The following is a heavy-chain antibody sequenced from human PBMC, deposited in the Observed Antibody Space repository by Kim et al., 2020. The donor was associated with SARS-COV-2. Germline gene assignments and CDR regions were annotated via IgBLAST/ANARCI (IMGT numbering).Heavy chain of an antibody. V-gene: IGHV3-23*01. CDR1: GFTFSSYA. J-gene: IGHJ6*02. CDR2: ISGSGGST. Sequence: GGSLRLSCAASGFTFSSYAMSWVRQAPGKGLEWVSAISGSGGSTYYADSVKGRFTISRDNSKNTLYLQMNSLRAEDTAVYYCAKDDALYYDFWSGYLLDVWGQGTTVTVSS. CDR3: AKDDALYYDFWSGYLLDV. D-gene: IGHD3-3*01.